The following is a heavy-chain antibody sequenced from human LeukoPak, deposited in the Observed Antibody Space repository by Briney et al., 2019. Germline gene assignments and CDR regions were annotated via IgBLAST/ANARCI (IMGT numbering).Heavy chain of an antibody. V-gene: IGHV4-59*08. CDR3: ARQHSGSCLEGDWFDP. D-gene: IGHD1-26*01. CDR2: IYYSGST. Sequence: SETLSLTCTVSGGSISSYYWSWIRQPPGKGLEWIGYIYYSGSTNYNPSLKSRVTISVDTSKNQFSLKLSSVTAADTAVYYCARQHSGSCLEGDWFDPWGQGTLVTVSS. J-gene: IGHJ5*02. CDR1: GGSISSYY.